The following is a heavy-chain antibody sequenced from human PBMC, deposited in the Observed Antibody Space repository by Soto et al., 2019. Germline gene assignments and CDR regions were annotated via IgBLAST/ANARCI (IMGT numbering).Heavy chain of an antibody. CDR1: GFTFSSYG. Sequence: QVQLVESGGGVVQPGRSLRLSCAASGFTFSSYGMHWVRQAPGKGLEWVAVISYDGSNKYYADSVKGRFTISRDNSKNTLYLQMNSLRADDTAVYYCAKDGAYDIFTGYYLYYYYYSMDVWGKGTTVTVSS. J-gene: IGHJ6*03. CDR2: ISYDGSNK. CDR3: AKDGAYDIFTGYYLYYYYYSMDV. V-gene: IGHV3-30*18. D-gene: IGHD3-9*01.